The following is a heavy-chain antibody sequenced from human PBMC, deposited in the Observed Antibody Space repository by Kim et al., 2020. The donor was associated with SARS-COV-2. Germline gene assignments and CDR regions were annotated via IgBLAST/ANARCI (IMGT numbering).Heavy chain of an antibody. D-gene: IGHD3-22*01. V-gene: IGHV3-21*01. CDR1: GFTFSSYS. J-gene: IGHJ4*02. CDR2: ISSSSSYI. Sequence: GGSLRLSCAASGFTFSSYSMNWVRQAPGKGLEWVSSISSSSSYIYYADSVKGRFTISRDNAKNSLYLQMNSLRAEDTAVYYCARESSYYYDSSGYYSYYFDYWGQGTLVTVSS. CDR3: ARESSYYYDSSGYYSYYFDY.